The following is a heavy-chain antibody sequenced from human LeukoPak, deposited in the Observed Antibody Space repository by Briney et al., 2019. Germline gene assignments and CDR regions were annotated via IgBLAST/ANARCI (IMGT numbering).Heavy chain of an antibody. J-gene: IGHJ4*02. CDR3: ATAGTGYFPYYFDY. Sequence: ALVKVSCKASGYTFTGYYMHWVRQAPGQGLEWMGWINPNSGGTNHAQKFQGRVTMTRDTSISTAYMELCRLRSEDTAVYYCATAGTGYFPYYFDYWGRGTLVTVSS. V-gene: IGHV1-2*02. D-gene: IGHD3-9*01. CDR2: INPNSGGT. CDR1: GYTFTGYY.